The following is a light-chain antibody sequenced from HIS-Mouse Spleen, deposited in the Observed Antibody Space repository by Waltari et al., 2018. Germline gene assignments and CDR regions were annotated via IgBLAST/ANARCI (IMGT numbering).Light chain of an antibody. CDR1: QSVSSY. CDR3: QQRSNWPPIT. V-gene: IGKV3-11*01. Sequence: EIVLTQSPATLSLSPGERARLSGRASQSVSSYLAWYQQKPSQAPRLLIYDASNRATGIPARFSGSESGTDFTLTISSLEPEDFAVYYCQQRSNWPPITFGQGTRLEIK. J-gene: IGKJ5*01. CDR2: DAS.